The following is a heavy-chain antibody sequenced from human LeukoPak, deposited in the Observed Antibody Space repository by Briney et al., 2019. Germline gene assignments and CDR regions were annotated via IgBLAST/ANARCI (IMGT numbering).Heavy chain of an antibody. CDR2: ISGSGGST. V-gene: IGHV3-23*01. CDR3: AKDLACSGGSCYPSHFDY. Sequence: PGGSLRLSCAASGFTFSSYSMNWVRQAPGKGLGWVSAISGSGGSTYYADSVKGRFTISRDNSKNTLYLQMNSLRAEDTAVYYCAKDLACSGGSCYPSHFDYWGQGTLVTVSS. CDR1: GFTFSSYS. D-gene: IGHD2-15*01. J-gene: IGHJ4*02.